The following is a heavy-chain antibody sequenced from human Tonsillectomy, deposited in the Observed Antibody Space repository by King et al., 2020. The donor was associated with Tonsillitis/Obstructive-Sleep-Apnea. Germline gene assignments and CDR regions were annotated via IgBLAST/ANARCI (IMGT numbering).Heavy chain of an antibody. CDR1: GYTFTSYG. J-gene: IGHJ5*02. D-gene: IGHD3-3*01. CDR3: ARDSIYTAPLLEWLLSRSGPPNWFDP. Sequence: VQLVESGAEVKKPGASVKVSCTASGYTFTSYGISWVRQAPGQGLEWMGWISAYNGNTNYAQKLQGRVTMTTDTSTSTAYMELRSLRSDDTAVYYCARDSIYTAPLLEWLLSRSGPPNWFDPWGQGTLVTVSS. V-gene: IGHV1-18*01. CDR2: ISAYNGNT.